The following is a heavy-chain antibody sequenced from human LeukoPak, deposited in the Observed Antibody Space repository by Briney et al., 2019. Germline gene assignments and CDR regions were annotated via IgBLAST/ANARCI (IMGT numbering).Heavy chain of an antibody. D-gene: IGHD4-23*01. CDR2: IKGKTDGGTT. Sequence: GGSLRLSCAASGFTFSNAWMSWVRQAPGKGLEWVGRIKGKTDGGTTDYAAPVEGRFTISRDDSKNTLYLQMNSLKTEDTAVYYCTTDRVTHYDDYWGQGTLVTVSS. J-gene: IGHJ4*02. CDR1: GFTFSNAW. V-gene: IGHV3-15*01. CDR3: TTDRVTHYDDY.